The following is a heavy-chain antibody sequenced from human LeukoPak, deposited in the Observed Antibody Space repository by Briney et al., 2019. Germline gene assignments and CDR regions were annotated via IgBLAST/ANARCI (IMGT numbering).Heavy chain of an antibody. Sequence: PSEILSLTCTVSCASISSYYWSWIRQPPGKGLGCIGYIYYSGSTNYNPSLKSRVTISVDTSKNQFSLKLSSVTAADTAVYYCARDREFGAYGMDVWGQGTTVTVSS. CDR3: ARDREFGAYGMDV. D-gene: IGHD3-10*01. CDR1: CASISSYY. J-gene: IGHJ6*02. V-gene: IGHV4-59*13. CDR2: IYYSGST.